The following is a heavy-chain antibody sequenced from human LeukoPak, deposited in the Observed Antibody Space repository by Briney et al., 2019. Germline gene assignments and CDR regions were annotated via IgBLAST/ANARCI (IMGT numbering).Heavy chain of an antibody. Sequence: GGSLRLSCAASGFTFSTYSMNWVRQAPGKGLEWVSYISSTSSTIYYADSVEGRFTISRDNAKNSLSLQMNSLRAEDTAVYYCARGGDSWGQGTLVTVSS. D-gene: IGHD3-10*01. CDR1: GFTFSTYS. V-gene: IGHV3-48*04. J-gene: IGHJ5*02. CDR3: ARGGDS. CDR2: ISSTSSTI.